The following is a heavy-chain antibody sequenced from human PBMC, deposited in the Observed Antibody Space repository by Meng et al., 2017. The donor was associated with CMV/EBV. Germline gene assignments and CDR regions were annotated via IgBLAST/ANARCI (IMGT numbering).Heavy chain of an antibody. CDR1: GFTFSSYS. CDR3: ARTKQLVRFDY. D-gene: IGHD6-13*01. CDR2: ISSSSSTI. Sequence: GGSLRLSCAASGFTFSSYSMNWVRQAPGKGLEWVSYISSSSSTIYYADSVKGRFTISRDNAKSSLYLQMNSLRAEDTAVYYCARTKQLVRFDYWGQGTLVTVSS. V-gene: IGHV3-48*04. J-gene: IGHJ4*02.